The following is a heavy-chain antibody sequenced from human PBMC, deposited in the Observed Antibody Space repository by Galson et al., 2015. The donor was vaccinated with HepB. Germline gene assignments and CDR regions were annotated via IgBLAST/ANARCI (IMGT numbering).Heavy chain of an antibody. J-gene: IGHJ4*02. Sequence: SLRLSCAASGFTFSDYYMAWIRQAPGKGLEWLSYISSSSLYTNYADSEKGRFNISRDNAKNSLNLQMNSLRVDDTAVYYCARVADVDYGDHSFFDYWGQGALVTVSS. CDR3: ARVADVDYGDHSFFDY. V-gene: IGHV3-11*06. D-gene: IGHD4-23*01. CDR2: ISSSSLYT. CDR1: GFTFSDYY.